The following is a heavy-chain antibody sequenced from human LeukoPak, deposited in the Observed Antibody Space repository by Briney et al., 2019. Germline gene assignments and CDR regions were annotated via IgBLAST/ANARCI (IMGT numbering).Heavy chain of an antibody. V-gene: IGHV4-31*03. J-gene: IGHJ5*02. CDR1: GDSVTSGGYY. CDR2: VYYTGVT. CDR3: AREPRHLCWFET. D-gene: IGHD3-3*02. Sequence: PSQTLSLTCSVSGDSVTSGGYYWPWIRQHPGKGLEWIGYVYYTGVTYYSPSLQSRVTISVDTSKNQLFLKLSAVTAADTAVYLCAREPRHLCWFETWGQGALVTVS.